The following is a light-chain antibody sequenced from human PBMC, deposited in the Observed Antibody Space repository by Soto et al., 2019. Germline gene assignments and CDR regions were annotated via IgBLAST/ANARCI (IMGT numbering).Light chain of an antibody. J-gene: IGKJ4*01. CDR3: QQYGSSPLS. CDR1: QSVSSSF. Sequence: EIVLTQSPGTLSLSPGERATLSCRASQSVSSSFLAWYQQKPGQAPRLLIYGASSRATGIPDRFSGSGSGTDSTLTISRLEPEDGAVYYCQQYGSSPLSFGRGTKVEIK. CDR2: GAS. V-gene: IGKV3-20*01.